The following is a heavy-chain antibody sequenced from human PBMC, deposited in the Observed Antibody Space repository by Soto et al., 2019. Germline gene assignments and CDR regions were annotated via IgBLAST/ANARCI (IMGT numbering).Heavy chain of an antibody. V-gene: IGHV1-18*01. CDR3: AKDCSGASCGFDI. D-gene: IGHD2-15*01. CDR1: GYTFGKYG. J-gene: IGHJ4*02. CDR2: ISVYHGNK. Sequence: ASVKVSCKASGYTFGKYGISWVRQAPGQGLAWVGWISVYHGNKVHAQNFRGGVNMTTDTSPSTAYMELGSLKSDDTAIYYCAKDCSGASCGFDIWGQGTLVTVSS.